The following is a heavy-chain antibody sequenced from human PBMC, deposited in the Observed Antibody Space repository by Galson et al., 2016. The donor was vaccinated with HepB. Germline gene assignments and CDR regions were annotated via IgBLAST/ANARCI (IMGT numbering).Heavy chain of an antibody. CDR2: IYPGDSDT. D-gene: IGHD3-22*01. Sequence: QSGAAVKKPGESLKISCKGSGYSFTNYWIGWVRQMPGKGLEWKGIIYPGDSDTRYSTSFQGQVTISVDKSIGPAYLQWSSLKASDTARYYCARTWTNSDTSGYHFDYWGQGTLVTVSS. V-gene: IGHV5-51*01. J-gene: IGHJ4*02. CDR1: GYSFTNYW. CDR3: ARTWTNSDTSGYHFDY.